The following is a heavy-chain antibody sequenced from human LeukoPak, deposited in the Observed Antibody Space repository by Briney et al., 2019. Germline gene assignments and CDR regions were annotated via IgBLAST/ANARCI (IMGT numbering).Heavy chain of an antibody. Sequence: GGSLRLSCAASGFTNPWMSWVRQAPGKGLEWVGLIKSKTDGGTTDYAAPVKGRFTVSRDDLKNTLYLQMHSLKTEDTAVYYCASEDQGGFDYWGQGTLVTVSS. J-gene: IGHJ4*02. CDR1: GFTNPW. D-gene: IGHD1-26*01. V-gene: IGHV3-15*01. CDR2: IKSKTDGGTT. CDR3: ASEDQGGFDY.